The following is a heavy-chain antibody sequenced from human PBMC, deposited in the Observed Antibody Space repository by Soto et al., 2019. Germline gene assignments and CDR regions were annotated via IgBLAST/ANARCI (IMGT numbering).Heavy chain of an antibody. CDR1: GGSISSGDYY. J-gene: IGHJ6*04. V-gene: IGHV4-30-4*01. Sequence: SETLPLTCTVSGGSISSGDYYWSCIPQPPGKGLEWIGYIYYSGSTYYNPSLKSRVTISVDTSKNKFSLKLSSVTAAATAVYYCARDNILGILYGGMDVWGKGTKVTVSS. CDR2: IYYSGST. D-gene: IGHD3-3*01. CDR3: ARDNILGILYGGMDV.